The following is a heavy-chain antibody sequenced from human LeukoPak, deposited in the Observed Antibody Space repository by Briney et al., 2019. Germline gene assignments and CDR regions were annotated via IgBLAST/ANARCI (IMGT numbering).Heavy chain of an antibody. CDR3: ATAYEKWELLPFDY. J-gene: IGHJ4*02. Sequence: ASVKVSCKASGYTFTSYYMHWVRQAPGQGLEWMGIINPSGGSTSYAQKFQGRVTITRNTSISTAYMELSSLRSEDTAVYYCATAYEKWELLPFDYWGQGTLVTVSS. CDR2: INPSGGST. V-gene: IGHV1-46*01. D-gene: IGHD1-26*01. CDR1: GYTFTSYY.